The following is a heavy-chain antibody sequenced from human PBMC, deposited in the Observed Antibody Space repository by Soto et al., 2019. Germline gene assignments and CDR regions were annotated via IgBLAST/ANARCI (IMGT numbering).Heavy chain of an antibody. V-gene: IGHV4-39*01. CDR1: GGSISSSSYY. Sequence: SETLSLTCTVSGGSISSSSYYWGWIRQPPGKGLEWIGSIYYSGSTYYNPSLKSRVTISVDTSKNQFSLKLSSVTAAGTAVYYCARPGVVPAARGKSPSYYYMDVWGKGTTVTVSS. CDR3: ARPGVVPAARGKSPSYYYMDV. J-gene: IGHJ6*03. CDR2: IYYSGST. D-gene: IGHD2-2*01.